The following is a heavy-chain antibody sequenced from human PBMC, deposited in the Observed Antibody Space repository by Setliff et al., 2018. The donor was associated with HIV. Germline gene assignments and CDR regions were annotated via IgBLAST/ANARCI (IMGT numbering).Heavy chain of an antibody. J-gene: IGHJ5*02. D-gene: IGHD6-13*01. CDR3: TAALQQQVVRWFDP. Sequence: LRLSCAASGFTFSNAWMSWVRQAPGKGLEWVGRIKSKTDGGTTDYAAPVKGRSTISRDDSKNTLYLQMNSLKTEDTAVYYCTAALQQQVVRWFDPWGQGTLVTVSS. CDR2: IKSKTDGGTT. V-gene: IGHV3-15*01. CDR1: GFTFSNAW.